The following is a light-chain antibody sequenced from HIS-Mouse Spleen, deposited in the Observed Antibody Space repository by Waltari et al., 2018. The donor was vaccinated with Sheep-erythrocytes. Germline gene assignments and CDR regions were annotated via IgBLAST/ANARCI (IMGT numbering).Light chain of an antibody. V-gene: IGLV2-11*01. J-gene: IGLJ1*01. CDR3: CSYAGSYNHV. CDR2: DVS. Sequence: QSALTQPRSVSGSPGQSVTISCTGTSSDVGCYTYVSLYQQYPDQAPKLMIYDVSKRPSGVPDCFSGSKSGNTASLTISGLQAEDEADYYCCSYAGSYNHVFATGTKVTVL. CDR1: SSDVGCYTY.